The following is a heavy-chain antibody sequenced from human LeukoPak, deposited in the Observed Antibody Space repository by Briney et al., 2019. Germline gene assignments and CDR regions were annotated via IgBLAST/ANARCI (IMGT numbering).Heavy chain of an antibody. CDR3: ARDLRGLLDY. J-gene: IGHJ4*02. V-gene: IGHV4-38-2*02. CDR1: DYSISSGYY. D-gene: IGHD3-16*01. CDR2: IYHSGST. Sequence: SETLSLTCTVSDYSISSGYYWGWIRQPPGKGLEWIGSIYHSGSTYYNPSLKSRVTISVDTSKNQFSLKLSSVTAADTAVYYCARDLRGLLDYWGQGTLVTVSS.